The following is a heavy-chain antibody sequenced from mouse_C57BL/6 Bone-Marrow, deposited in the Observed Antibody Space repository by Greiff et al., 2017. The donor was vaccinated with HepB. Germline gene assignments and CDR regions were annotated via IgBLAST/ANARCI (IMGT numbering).Heavy chain of an antibody. V-gene: IGHV5-9-1*02. CDR2: ISSGGDYI. CDR3: TRDRAYYSNNLAWFAY. J-gene: IGHJ3*01. CDR1: GFTFSSYA. D-gene: IGHD2-5*01. Sequence: EVKLMESGEGLVKPGGSLKLSCAASGFTFSSYAMSWVRQTPEKRLEWVAYISSGGDYIYYADTVKGRFTISRDNARNTLYLQMSSLKSEDTAMYYCTRDRAYYSNNLAWFAYWGQGTLVTVSA.